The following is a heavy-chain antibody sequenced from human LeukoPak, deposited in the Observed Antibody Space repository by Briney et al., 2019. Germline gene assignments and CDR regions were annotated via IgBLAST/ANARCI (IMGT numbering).Heavy chain of an antibody. CDR2: IYYSGST. V-gene: IGHV4-59*01. Sequence: SETLSLTCTVSGGSISSYYWSWIRQPPGKGLEWIGYIYYSGSTNYNPSLKSRVTISVDTSKNQFSLKLCSVTAADTAVYYCARAYGDYAHCDYWGQGTLVTVSS. J-gene: IGHJ4*02. CDR3: ARAYGDYAHCDY. CDR1: GGSISSYY. D-gene: IGHD4-17*01.